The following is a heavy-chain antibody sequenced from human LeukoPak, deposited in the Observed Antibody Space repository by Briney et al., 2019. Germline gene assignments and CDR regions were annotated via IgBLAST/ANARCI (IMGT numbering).Heavy chain of an antibody. Sequence: SETLSLTCTVSGGSISSYYWSWIRQPPGKGPEWIGYIYYRGSTNYNPSLKSRVTISVGTSKNQFSPKLASVTAADTAVYYCARGYTSSSEPFDYWGQGTLVTVSS. D-gene: IGHD6-6*01. J-gene: IGHJ4*02. CDR1: GGSISSYY. CDR3: ARGYTSSSEPFDY. CDR2: IYYRGST. V-gene: IGHV4-59*01.